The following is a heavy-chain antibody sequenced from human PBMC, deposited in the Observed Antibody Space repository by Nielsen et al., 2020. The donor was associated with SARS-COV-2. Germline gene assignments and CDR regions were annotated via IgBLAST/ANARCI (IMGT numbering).Heavy chain of an antibody. D-gene: IGHD6-13*01. CDR3: ARGVAAAAGHRNLVYYYYYYMDV. CDR2: INHSGST. V-gene: IGHV4-34*01. J-gene: IGHJ6*03. CDR1: GGSFSGYY. Sequence: GSLRLSCAVYGGSFSGYYWSWIRQPPGKGLEWIGEINHSGSTNYNPSLKSRVTISVDTSKNQFSLKLSSVTAVDTAVYYCARGVAAAAGHRNLVYYYYYYMDVWGKGTTVTVSS.